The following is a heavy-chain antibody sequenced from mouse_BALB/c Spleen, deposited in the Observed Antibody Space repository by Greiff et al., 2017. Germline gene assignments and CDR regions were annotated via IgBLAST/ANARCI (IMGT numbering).Heavy chain of an antibody. CDR3: ASLYDWFAY. CDR1: GYSITSDYA. Sequence: EVKLMESGPGLVKPSQSLSLTCTVTGYSITSDYAWNWIRQFPGNKLEWMGYISYSGSTSYNPSLKSRISITRDTSKNQFFLQLNSVTTEDTATYYCASLYDWFAYWGQGTLVTVSA. V-gene: IGHV3-2*02. D-gene: IGHD2-12*01. J-gene: IGHJ3*01. CDR2: ISYSGST.